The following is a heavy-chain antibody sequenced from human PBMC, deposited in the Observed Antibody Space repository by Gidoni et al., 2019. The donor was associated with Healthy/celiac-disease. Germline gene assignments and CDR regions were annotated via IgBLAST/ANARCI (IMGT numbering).Heavy chain of an antibody. CDR2: IIPIFGTA. CDR1: GGTFSSYA. J-gene: IGHJ6*02. Sequence: GGTFSSYAISWVRQAPGQGLEWMGGIIPIFGTANYAQKFQGRVTITADKSTSTAYMELSSLRSEDTAVYYCARGLAVAGITDYYYGMDVWGQGTTVTVSS. D-gene: IGHD6-19*01. CDR3: ARGLAVAGITDYYYGMDV. V-gene: IGHV1-69*06.